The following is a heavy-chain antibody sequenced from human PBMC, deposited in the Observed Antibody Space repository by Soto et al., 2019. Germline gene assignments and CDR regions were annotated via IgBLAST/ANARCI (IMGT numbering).Heavy chain of an antibody. CDR1: GYSFTSYW. Sequence: PGESLKISCKGSGYSFTSYWIGWVRQMPGKGLEWMGIIYPGDSDTRYSPSFQGQVTISADKSISTAYLQWSSLKASDTAMYYCARGWAYYYDSSEKGFDYWGQGTLVTVSS. V-gene: IGHV5-51*01. D-gene: IGHD3-22*01. CDR3: ARGWAYYYDSSEKGFDY. CDR2: IYPGDSDT. J-gene: IGHJ4*02.